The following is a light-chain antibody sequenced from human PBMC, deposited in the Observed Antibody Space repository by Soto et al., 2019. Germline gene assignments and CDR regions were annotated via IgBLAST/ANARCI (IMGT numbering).Light chain of an antibody. CDR3: AVWDDRLTAVL. CDR1: GANIGNNY. J-gene: IGLJ2*01. V-gene: IGLV1-47*02. Sequence: QSVLTQPPSVSGTPGQRVTISCSGSGANIGNNYVYWYQQVPGTAPKLLIHSINQRPSGVPDRFSASRSGTSASLAITGLRSEDEADYFCAVWDDRLTAVLFGGGTKLTVL. CDR2: SIN.